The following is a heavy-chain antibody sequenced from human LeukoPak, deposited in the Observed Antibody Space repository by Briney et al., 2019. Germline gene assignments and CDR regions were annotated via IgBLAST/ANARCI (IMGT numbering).Heavy chain of an antibody. CDR2: ISSTGSTI. V-gene: IGHV3-48*03. Sequence: PGGSLRLSCAASGFTFSSFEMNWVRQAPGKGLEWVSYISSTGSTIHYADSVKGRFTISRDNAKNSLYLQMNSLRAEDTAVYYCAREASKRGAAAEDFWGQGALVTVSS. CDR3: AREASKRGAAAEDF. D-gene: IGHD2-15*01. J-gene: IGHJ4*02. CDR1: GFTFSSFE.